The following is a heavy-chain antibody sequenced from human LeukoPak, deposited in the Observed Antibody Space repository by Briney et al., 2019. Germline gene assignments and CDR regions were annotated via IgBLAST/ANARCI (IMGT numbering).Heavy chain of an antibody. V-gene: IGHV5-51*01. J-gene: IGHJ4*02. Sequence: GESLKTSCKGSGYSFTSNWIGWVRQMPGKGLEWMGIIYPGDSDTRYSPSFQGQVTMSVDKSITTAYLQWSSLRASDTAMYYCARGGNFRYGSSDYWGQGTLVTVSS. CDR2: IYPGDSDT. CDR3: ARGGNFRYGSSDY. CDR1: GYSFTSNW. D-gene: IGHD5-18*01.